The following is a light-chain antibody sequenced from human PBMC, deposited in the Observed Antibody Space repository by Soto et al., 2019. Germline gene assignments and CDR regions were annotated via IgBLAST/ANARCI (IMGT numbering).Light chain of an antibody. CDR2: NAS. J-gene: IGKJ5*01. CDR3: QQRSDWPPKIT. Sequence: EVVLTQSPATLSCSLGGTASLSCSAIQSVSSYLAWYQQKPGQAPRLLIYNASNRATGIPARFSGSGSGTDFTLTISSLEPEDFAVYYCQQRSDWPPKITFGQGTRLEI. V-gene: IGKV3-11*01. CDR1: QSVSSY.